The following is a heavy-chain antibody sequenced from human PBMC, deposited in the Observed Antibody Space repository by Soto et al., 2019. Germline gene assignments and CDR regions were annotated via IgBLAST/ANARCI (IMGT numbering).Heavy chain of an antibody. V-gene: IGHV3-7*01. CDR2: ISPDGSSK. CDR1: GFTFNRQC. CDR3: ARGLRSPPDY. J-gene: IGHJ4*02. D-gene: IGHD4-17*01. Sequence: GTLLLSGVSSGFTFNRQCMDWVRRTPGQGLEFVAKISPDGSSKGYVDSVKGRFTISRDNAKNSLYLQMNTLRDEDTAVYYCARGLRSPPDYWGQGTLVTVCS.